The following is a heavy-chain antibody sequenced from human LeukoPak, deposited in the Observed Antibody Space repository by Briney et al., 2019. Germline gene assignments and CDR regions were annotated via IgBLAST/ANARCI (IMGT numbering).Heavy chain of an antibody. V-gene: IGHV4-59*08. D-gene: IGHD6-13*01. Sequence: SETLSLTCTVSGGSISFYYWSWIRQSPGKGLEWIGYIYYSGDTNYNPSLKSRVTISVDTSKNQFSLKLSSVTAADTAVYYCARTMYGPSYSSSWLVWFDPWGQGTLVTVSS. CDR3: ARTMYGPSYSSSWLVWFDP. J-gene: IGHJ5*02. CDR2: IYYSGDT. CDR1: GGSISFYY.